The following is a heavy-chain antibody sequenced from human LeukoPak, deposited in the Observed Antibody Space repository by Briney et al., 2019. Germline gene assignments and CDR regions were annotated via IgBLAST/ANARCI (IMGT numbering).Heavy chain of an antibody. V-gene: IGHV3-23*01. Sequence: GGSLRLSCAASGFTFSSYAMSWVRQAPGKGLEWVSAISGSGGSTYYADSVKGRFTISRDNSKNTLYLQMNSLRAEDTAVYYCAKGNPYDHGDYGVFDYWGQGTLVTVSS. D-gene: IGHD4-17*01. CDR3: AKGNPYDHGDYGVFDY. CDR2: ISGSGGST. CDR1: GFTFSSYA. J-gene: IGHJ4*02.